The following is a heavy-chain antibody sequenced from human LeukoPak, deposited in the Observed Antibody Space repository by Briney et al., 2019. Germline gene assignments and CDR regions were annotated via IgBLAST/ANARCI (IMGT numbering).Heavy chain of an antibody. D-gene: IGHD5-18*01. CDR2: ISSSDSTV. V-gene: IGHV3-11*01. CDR3: ARRPDGYAYDLDY. CDR1: GFTFIDYY. Sequence: GGSLRLSCSASGFTFIDYYMTWVRQTPGKGLEWLSYISSSDSTVYYADAVKGRFTVSRDNAKNSLYLQMSSLRPEDTAVYYCARRPDGYAYDLDYCGQGTLVTVSS. J-gene: IGHJ4*02.